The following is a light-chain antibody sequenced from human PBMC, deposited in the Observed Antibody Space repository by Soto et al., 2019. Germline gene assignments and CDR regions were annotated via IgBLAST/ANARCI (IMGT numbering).Light chain of an antibody. CDR3: SSYAGSSWV. CDR1: SSDVGAYNY. Sequence: QSALTQPPSASGSPGQSVTISCTGTSSDVGAYNYVSWYQQHPGKAPKLMIYDVSKRPSGVPYRFSGSKSDNAASLTVSGLQGEDEADIYCSSYAGSSWVFGGGTKLTVL. J-gene: IGLJ3*02. V-gene: IGLV2-8*01. CDR2: DVS.